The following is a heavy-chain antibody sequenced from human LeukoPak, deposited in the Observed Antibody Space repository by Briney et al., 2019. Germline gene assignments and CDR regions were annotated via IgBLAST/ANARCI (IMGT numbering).Heavy chain of an antibody. CDR3: ARDFRYYYDYFDY. D-gene: IGHD3-10*01. J-gene: IGHJ4*02. CDR1: GFTFSSYW. CDR2: INSDGSST. V-gene: IGHV3-74*01. Sequence: LGGSLRLSCAASGFTFSSYWMHWVRQAPGQGLVWVSRINSDGSSTSYADSVKGRFTISRDNAKNTLYLQMNSLRAEDTAVYYCARDFRYYYDYFDYWGQGTLVTVSS.